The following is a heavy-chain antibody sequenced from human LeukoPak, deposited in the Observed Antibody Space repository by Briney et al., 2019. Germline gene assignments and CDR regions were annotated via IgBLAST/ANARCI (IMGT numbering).Heavy chain of an antibody. Sequence: GGSLRLSCAASRFTFSSYAMSWVRQAPGKGLEWVSVISGSGGKTYYADSVKGRFTISRDNAKNSLYLQMNSLRAEDTAVYYCVGHSDYWGQGTLVTVSS. D-gene: IGHD3-16*01. J-gene: IGHJ4*02. CDR3: VGHSDY. CDR2: ISGSGGKT. CDR1: RFTFSSYA. V-gene: IGHV3-23*01.